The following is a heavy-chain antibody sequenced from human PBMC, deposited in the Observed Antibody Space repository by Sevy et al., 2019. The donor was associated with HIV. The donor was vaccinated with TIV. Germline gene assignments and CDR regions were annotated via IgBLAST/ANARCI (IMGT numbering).Heavy chain of an antibody. CDR3: TRGLRGYYHCSTAHFYFDS. V-gene: IGHV1-8*01. J-gene: IGHJ4*02. Sequence: ASVKVSCKTSGFPFRNYDINWLRQGTGQGLEWMGWMNPHTRNAGYSQKFQGRVTISRNTSITTAYMELSSLGSEDTAEYHCTRGLRGYYHCSTAHFYFDSWGQGTMVTVSS. D-gene: IGHD2-15*01. CDR1: GFPFRNYD. CDR2: MNPHTRNA.